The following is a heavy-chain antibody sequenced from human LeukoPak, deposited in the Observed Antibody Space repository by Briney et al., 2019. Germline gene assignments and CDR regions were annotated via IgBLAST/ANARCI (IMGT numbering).Heavy chain of an antibody. CDR1: GGSISSYY. CDR3: ASRSSIWSGYQDTLYYFDS. J-gene: IGHJ4*02. V-gene: IGHV4-59*01. D-gene: IGHD3-3*01. CDR2: IYYSGST. Sequence: SETLSLTCTVSGGSISSYYWSWIRQPPGKRLEWIGHIYYSGSTNYNPSLKSRVTTSVDTSKNQFSLKLSSVTAADTAVYYCASRSSIWSGYQDTLYYFDSWGQGTLVTVSS.